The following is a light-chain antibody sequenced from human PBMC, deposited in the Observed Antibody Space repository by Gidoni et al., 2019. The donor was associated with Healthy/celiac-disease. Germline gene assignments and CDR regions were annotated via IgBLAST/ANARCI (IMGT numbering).Light chain of an antibody. CDR3: SSYTSSSTS. J-gene: IGLJ2*01. V-gene: IGLV2-14*01. CDR1: SSDVGGYNY. Sequence: QPAPTQPASVPGSPGQSITIPCTGTSSDVGGYNYVSWYQQHPGKAPTLIIHEVSNRPSGVSKRFSGSKSGNTASLTISGLQAEDEADYYCSSYTSSSTSFGGGTKLTVL. CDR2: EVS.